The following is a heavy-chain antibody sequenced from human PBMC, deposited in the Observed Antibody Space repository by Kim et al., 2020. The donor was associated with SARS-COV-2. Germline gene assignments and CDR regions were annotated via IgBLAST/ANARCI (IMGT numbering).Heavy chain of an antibody. J-gene: IGHJ6*03. CDR1: GFTFDDYA. Sequence: GGSLRLSCAASGFTFDDYAMHWVRQAPGKGLEWVSGISWNSGSIGYADSVKGRFTISRDNAKNSLYLQMNSLRAEDTALYYCAKDKTTTVTLMDVWGKGTTVTVSS. CDR2: ISWNSGSI. V-gene: IGHV3-9*01. CDR3: AKDKTTTVTLMDV. D-gene: IGHD4-17*01.